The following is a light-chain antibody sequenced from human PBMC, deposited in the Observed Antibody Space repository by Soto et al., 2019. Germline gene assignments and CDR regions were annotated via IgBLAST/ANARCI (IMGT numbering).Light chain of an antibody. V-gene: IGKV1-33*01. CDR2: DAS. CDR3: QQYENLPMT. CDR1: QDIRKY. Sequence: DIQMTQSPSSLSGSVGDRVTITCQASQDIRKYLNWYHQKPGEAPKLLIYDASTLETGVTSRFRGSGSGTGFTLTISGLQPEDVGTYYCQQYENLPMTFGQGTRLEIK. J-gene: IGKJ5*01.